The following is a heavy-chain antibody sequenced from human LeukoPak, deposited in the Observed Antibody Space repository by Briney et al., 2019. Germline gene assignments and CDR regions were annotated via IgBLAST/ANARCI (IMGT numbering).Heavy chain of an antibody. D-gene: IGHD3-10*01. V-gene: IGHV3-23*01. CDR1: GFTFSSYA. J-gene: IGHJ3*02. Sequence: GGSLRLSCAASGFTFSSYAMSWVRRAPGKGLEWVSAISGSGGSTYYADSVKGRFTISRDNSKNTLYLQMNSLRAEDTAVYYCAKEHYYGSGSYYLGGDAFDIWGQGTMVTVSS. CDR3: AKEHYYGSGSYYLGGDAFDI. CDR2: ISGSGGST.